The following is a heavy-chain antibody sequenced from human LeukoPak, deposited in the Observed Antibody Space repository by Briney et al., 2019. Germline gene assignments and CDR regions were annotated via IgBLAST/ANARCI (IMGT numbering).Heavy chain of an antibody. Sequence: PGGSLRLSCAASGFTFSSYAMHWVRQAPGKGLEWVAVISYDGSNKYYADSVKGRFTISRDNSKNTLYLQMNSLRAEDTAVYYCARGQQLVRSNFDYWGQGTLVTVSS. J-gene: IGHJ4*02. CDR1: GFTFSSYA. V-gene: IGHV3-30-3*01. CDR2: ISYDGSNK. CDR3: ARGQQLVRSNFDY. D-gene: IGHD6-13*01.